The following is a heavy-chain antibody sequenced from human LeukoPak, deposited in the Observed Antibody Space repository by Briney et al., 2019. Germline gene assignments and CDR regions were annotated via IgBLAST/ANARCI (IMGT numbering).Heavy chain of an antibody. CDR2: ISGSGGST. Sequence: GGSLRLSCAASGFTFSSYAMSWVRQAPGKGLEWVSVISGSGGSTYYADSVKGRFTISRDNSKNTLYLQMNSLRAEDTAVYYCAKDITGIVPAAINSWFDPWGQGTLVTVSS. CDR1: GFTFSSYA. J-gene: IGHJ5*02. V-gene: IGHV3-23*01. CDR3: AKDITGIVPAAINSWFDP. D-gene: IGHD2-2*01.